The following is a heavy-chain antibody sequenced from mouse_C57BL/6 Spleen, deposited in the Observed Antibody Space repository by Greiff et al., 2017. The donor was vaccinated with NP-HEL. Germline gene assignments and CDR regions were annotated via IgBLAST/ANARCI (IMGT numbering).Heavy chain of an antibody. D-gene: IGHD1-1*01. V-gene: IGHV5-16*01. Sequence: EVMLVEAGGGLVQPGSSMKLSCTASGFTVSDYYMAWVRQVPEKGLEGVANMNYDGRSNYYMDSLKSRFIISRDNAKNILYLQMSSLKSEDTATYYCARDPYGRAMDYWGQGTSVTVSS. CDR1: GFTVSDYY. J-gene: IGHJ4*01. CDR3: ARDPYGRAMDY. CDR2: MNYDGRSN.